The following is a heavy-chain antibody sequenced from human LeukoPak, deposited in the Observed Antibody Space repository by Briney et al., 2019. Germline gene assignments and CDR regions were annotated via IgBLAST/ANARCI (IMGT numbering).Heavy chain of an antibody. D-gene: IGHD3-22*01. J-gene: IGHJ1*01. Sequence: GESLKISCKGSGNTFTNYWIGWVRQLPGKGLEWMGIIYPGDSETRYSPSFQGQVTISADKSISTAYLQWSSLKASDTAMYYCARGGYYYDSSGYPFQHWGQGTLVTVSS. V-gene: IGHV5-51*01. CDR3: ARGGYYYDSSGYPFQH. CDR1: GNTFTNYW. CDR2: IYPGDSET.